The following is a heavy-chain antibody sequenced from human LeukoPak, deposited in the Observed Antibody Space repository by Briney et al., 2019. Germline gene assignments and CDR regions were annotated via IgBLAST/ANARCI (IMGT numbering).Heavy chain of an antibody. CDR3: ARVVPLAAGYDRAGYYFDY. CDR1: GGTFSSYA. Sequence: SVKVSRKASGGTFSSYAISWVRQAPGQGLEWMGGIIPIFGTANYAQKFQGRVTITTDESTSTAYMELSSLRSEDTAVYYCARVVPLAAGYDRAGYYFDYWGQGTLVTVSS. J-gene: IGHJ4*02. V-gene: IGHV1-69*05. D-gene: IGHD3-22*01. CDR2: IIPIFGTA.